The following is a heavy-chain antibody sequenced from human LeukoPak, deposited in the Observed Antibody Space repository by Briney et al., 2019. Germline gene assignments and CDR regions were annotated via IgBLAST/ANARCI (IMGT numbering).Heavy chain of an antibody. CDR3: ARVMTTVTTNNWFDP. D-gene: IGHD4-11*01. CDR1: GFTFSDYY. CDR2: ISSSSSYI. V-gene: IGHV3-11*06. Sequence: GGSLRLSCAASGFTFSDYYMSWIRQAPGKGLEWVSSISSSSSYIYYADSVKGRFTISRDNAKNSLYLQMNSLRAEDTAVYYCARVMTTVTTNNWFDPWGQGTLVTVSS. J-gene: IGHJ5*02.